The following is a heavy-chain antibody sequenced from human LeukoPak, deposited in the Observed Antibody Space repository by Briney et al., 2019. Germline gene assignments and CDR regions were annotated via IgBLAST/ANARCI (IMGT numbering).Heavy chain of an antibody. CDR2: INPNSGCT. V-gene: IGHV1-2*02. D-gene: IGHD2-21*01. CDR3: ASIDFWCGGDCYPENWFDP. J-gene: IGHJ5*02. Sequence: GASVKVSCKASGYTFTCYYMHWVRQAPGQGLEWMGWINPNSGCTNYAQKFQGRVTMTRDTSISTAYMELSRLTSDDTAVYYCASIDFWCGGDCYPENWFDPWGQGTLVTVSS. CDR1: GYTFTCYY.